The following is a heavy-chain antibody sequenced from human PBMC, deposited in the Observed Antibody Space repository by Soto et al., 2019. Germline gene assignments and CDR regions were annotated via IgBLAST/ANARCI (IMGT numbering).Heavy chain of an antibody. Sequence: QAQLVQSGAEVKKPGASVKVSCKASGYTFTGYYMHWVRQAPGQGLEWMGWINPNSGGTNYAQKFQGWVTMTRDTSISTAYMELSRLRSDDTAVYYCAREGIAAAGTPYYYYYGMDVWGQGTTVTVSS. D-gene: IGHD6-13*01. V-gene: IGHV1-2*04. CDR1: GYTFTGYY. CDR3: AREGIAAAGTPYYYYYGMDV. CDR2: INPNSGGT. J-gene: IGHJ6*02.